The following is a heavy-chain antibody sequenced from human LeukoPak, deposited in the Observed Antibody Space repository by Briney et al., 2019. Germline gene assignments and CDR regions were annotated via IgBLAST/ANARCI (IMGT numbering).Heavy chain of an antibody. CDR3: AILVDTAMAYDY. D-gene: IGHD5-18*01. CDR2: INPNSGGT. V-gene: IGHV1-2*02. Sequence: GASVKVSRKASGYPFTGYYIHWVRQAPGQGLQWMGWINPNSGGTNYAQKFQGRVTMTRDTMELSRLRSDDTAVYFCAILVDTAMAYDYWGQGTLVTVSS. CDR1: GYPFTGYY. J-gene: IGHJ4*02.